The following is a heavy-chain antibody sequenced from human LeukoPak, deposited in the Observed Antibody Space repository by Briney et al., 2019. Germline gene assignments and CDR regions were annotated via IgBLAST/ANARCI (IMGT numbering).Heavy chain of an antibody. D-gene: IGHD2-2*01. CDR2: MNPNSGNT. CDR3: ARGGRIVVVPAAMQDYYYYYRDV. V-gene: IGHV1-8*03. CDR1: GHTFTNYD. Sequence: GASVKVSCKSSGHTFTNYDSNWVRQAAGQGLEWMGWMNPNSGNTGYAQKFQGRVTITRNTSISTAYMELSILTSEDTAVYYCARGGRIVVVPAAMQDYYYYYRDVWGKGTTVTVSS. J-gene: IGHJ6*03.